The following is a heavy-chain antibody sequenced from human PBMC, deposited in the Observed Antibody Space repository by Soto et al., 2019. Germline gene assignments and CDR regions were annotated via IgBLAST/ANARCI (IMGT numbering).Heavy chain of an antibody. Sequence: QVQLVQSGAEVKTPGSSGKVSCKASGGTFSSYAISWVRQAPGQGLEWMGGSIPIPGTANYAQKFQSRVTITADESMSTAYMELSSLRSEDTAVYYCARSQGSSTSLAIYYYYYYGMDVWGQWTTVTVSS. J-gene: IGHJ6*02. CDR3: ARSQGSSTSLAIYYYYYYGMDV. D-gene: IGHD2-2*01. CDR2: SIPIPGTA. CDR1: GGTFSSYA. V-gene: IGHV1-69*01.